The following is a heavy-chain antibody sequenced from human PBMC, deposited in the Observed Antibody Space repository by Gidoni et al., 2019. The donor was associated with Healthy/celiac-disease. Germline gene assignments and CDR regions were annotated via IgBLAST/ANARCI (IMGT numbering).Heavy chain of an antibody. D-gene: IGHD4-4*01. CDR3: ARRYSPRVVTTVTSYYFDY. J-gene: IGHJ4*02. V-gene: IGHV4-39*01. CDR1: RGSLCSSLSY. Sequence: QLQLQDSGSGLAKPSATLSLTCTVSRGSLCSSLSYWAWIRQPPGKGLEWIESIYYSGRTYYNPSLNSRVNISVDTSKNQFSLKLSSVTAADTAVYYCARRYSPRVVTTVTSYYFDYWGQGTLVTVSS. CDR2: IYYSGRT.